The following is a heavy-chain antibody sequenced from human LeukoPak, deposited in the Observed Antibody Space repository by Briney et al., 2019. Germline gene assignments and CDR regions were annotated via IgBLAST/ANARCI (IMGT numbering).Heavy chain of an antibody. J-gene: IGHJ3*02. CDR1: GGSISSYY. CDR3: ARSIYDFWSGYYHDAFDI. D-gene: IGHD3-3*01. CDR2: IYYSGST. Sequence: SETLSLTXTVSGGSISSYYWSWIRQPPGKGLEWNGYIYYSGSTNYNPSLKSRVTISVDTSKNQFSLKLSSVTAADTAVYYCARSIYDFWSGYYHDAFDIWGQGTMVTVSS. V-gene: IGHV4-59*01.